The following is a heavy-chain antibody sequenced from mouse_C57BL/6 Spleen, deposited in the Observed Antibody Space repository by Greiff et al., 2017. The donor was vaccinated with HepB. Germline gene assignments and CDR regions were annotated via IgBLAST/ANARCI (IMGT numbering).Heavy chain of an antibody. V-gene: IGHV1-19*01. Sequence: EVQLQQSGPVLVKPGASVKMSCKASGYTFTDYYMNWVKQSHGKSLEWIGVINPYNGGTSYNQKFKGKATLTVDKSASTAYMELNSLTSEDSAVYYCATTGRESLYAMDYWGQGTSVTVSS. D-gene: IGHD4-1*02. CDR3: ATTGRESLYAMDY. J-gene: IGHJ4*01. CDR1: GYTFTDYY. CDR2: INPYNGGT.